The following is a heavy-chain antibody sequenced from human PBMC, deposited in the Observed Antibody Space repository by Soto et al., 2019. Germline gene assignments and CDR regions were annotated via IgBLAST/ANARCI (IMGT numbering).Heavy chain of an antibody. J-gene: IGHJ4*02. CDR2: IYPGDSDT. CDR3: ARHQHSGYLYRPFDY. V-gene: IGHV5-51*01. CDR1: GYSFTSYW. D-gene: IGHD5-12*01. Sequence: GESLKISCKGSGYSFTSYWIGWVRQMPGKGLEWMGIIYPGDSDTRYSPSFQGQISISADKSISTAYLQWTSLKASDTAMYYCARHQHSGYLYRPFDYWGQGTLVTVSS.